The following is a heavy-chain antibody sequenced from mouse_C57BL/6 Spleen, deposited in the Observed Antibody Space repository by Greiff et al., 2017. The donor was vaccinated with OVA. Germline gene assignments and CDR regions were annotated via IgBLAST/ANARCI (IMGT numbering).Heavy chain of an antibody. V-gene: IGHV1-52*01. J-gene: IGHJ4*01. CDR1: GYTFTSYW. CDR3: ARGDYYGSSYERAMDY. CDR2: IDPSDSET. D-gene: IGHD1-1*01. Sequence: QVQLQQPGAELVRPGSSVKLSCKASGYTFTSYWMHWVKQRPIQGLEWIGNIDPSDSETHYNQKFKDKATLTVDKSSSTAYMQLSSLTSEDSAVYYCARGDYYGSSYERAMDYWGQGTSVTVSS.